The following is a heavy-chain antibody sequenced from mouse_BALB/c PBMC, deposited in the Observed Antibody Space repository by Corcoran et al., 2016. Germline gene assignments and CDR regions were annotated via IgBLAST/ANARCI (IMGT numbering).Heavy chain of an antibody. Sequence: VQLQQSGAELVKPGASVKLSCKASGYTFTEYTIHWVKQRYGQGLEWSGWFYPRSKTTKYNEKFKDKATLTADKSSSNVYMELSRLTSEDSAVYFCARHAYSRDGGLAYWGQVTLVTVSA. CDR2: FYPRSKTT. V-gene: IGHV1-62-2*01. CDR3: ARHAYSRDGGLAY. D-gene: IGHD2-10*01. CDR1: GYTFTEYT. J-gene: IGHJ3*01.